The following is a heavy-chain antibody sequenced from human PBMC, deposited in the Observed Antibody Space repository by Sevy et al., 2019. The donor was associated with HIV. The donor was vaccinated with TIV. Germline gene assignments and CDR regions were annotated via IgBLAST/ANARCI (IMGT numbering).Heavy chain of an antibody. CDR3: AKEHRRDYYYYYYMDV. J-gene: IGHJ6*03. V-gene: IGHV3-33*06. CDR1: GFTFSSYG. CDR2: IWYDGSNK. Sequence: GGSLRLSCAASGFTFSSYGMHWVRQAPGKGLEWVAVIWYDGSNKYYADSVKGRFTISRDNSKSTLYLQRKSLRAEDTAVYYCAKEHRRDYYYYYYMDVWGKGTTVTVSS.